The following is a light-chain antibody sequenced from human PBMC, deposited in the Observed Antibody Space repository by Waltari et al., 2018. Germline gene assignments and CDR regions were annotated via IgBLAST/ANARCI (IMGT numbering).Light chain of an antibody. J-gene: IGKJ3*01. Sequence: EIVMTQSPATLSVSPGDRATLSCRASPSVGSNLAWYQQKPAQAPRLLIYAASTRATGIPARFSGSGSGTEVTLTISSLQSEDFAVYHCQQYYNWPPAFTFGPGTKVDIK. CDR1: PSVGSN. V-gene: IGKV3-15*01. CDR2: AAS. CDR3: QQYYNWPPAFT.